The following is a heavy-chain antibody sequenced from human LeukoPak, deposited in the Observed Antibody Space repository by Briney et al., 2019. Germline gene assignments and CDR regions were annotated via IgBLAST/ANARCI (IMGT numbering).Heavy chain of an antibody. V-gene: IGHV3-30*02. Sequence: GGSLTLSCAASGFTFSSYGMHWVRQAPGKGLEWVAFIRYDGSNKYYADSVKGRFTISRGNSENTLYLQMNSLRAEDTAVYYCAKGPLDDYIWGSYRFDYWGQGTLVTVSS. D-gene: IGHD3-16*02. CDR2: IRYDGSNK. CDR1: GFTFSSYG. J-gene: IGHJ4*02. CDR3: AKGPLDDYIWGSYRFDY.